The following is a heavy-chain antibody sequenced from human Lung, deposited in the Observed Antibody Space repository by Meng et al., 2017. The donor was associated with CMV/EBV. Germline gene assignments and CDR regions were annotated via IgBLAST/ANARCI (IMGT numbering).Heavy chain of an antibody. CDR3: VRSGGITPPVDY. D-gene: IGHD1-14*01. J-gene: IGHJ4*02. CDR1: GFTYSGFW. CDR2: INSDGSIT. V-gene: IGHV3-74*01. Sequence: GESXKISCAVSGFTYSGFWMHWVRQAPGKGLVWVSRINSDGSITDYADSVKGRLTISRDNARSTLYLQIHSLRAEDAAVYYCVRSGGITPPVDYWGQGTLVTVSS.